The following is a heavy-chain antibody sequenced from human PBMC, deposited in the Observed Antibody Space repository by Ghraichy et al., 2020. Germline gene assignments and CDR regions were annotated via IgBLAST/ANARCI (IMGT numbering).Heavy chain of an antibody. V-gene: IGHV3-23*01. CDR3: AKSITTIFGVITDYFDY. CDR2: ISGSGGST. J-gene: IGHJ4*02. Sequence: LSLTCAASGFTFSNYAMNWVRQAPGKGLQWLSVISGSGGSTYSADSVKGRFTISRDNSKNTLYLQMNSLRAEDTAVYYCAKSITTIFGVITDYFDYWGQGTLVTVSS. D-gene: IGHD3-3*01. CDR1: GFTFSNYA.